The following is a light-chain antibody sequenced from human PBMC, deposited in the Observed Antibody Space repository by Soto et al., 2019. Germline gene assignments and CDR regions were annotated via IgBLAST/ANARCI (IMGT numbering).Light chain of an antibody. CDR2: DAS. J-gene: IGKJ5*01. Sequence: ILMTQAPATLSVAPGERATRSGRASHTVRSDLAWYRQKPGQSPRLLIFDASTRATVIPARFSGSWSGTEFTLTISNMQSEDFAVYYCHQYTKWPPIPFGQRTRLDIK. CDR3: HQYTKWPPIP. CDR1: HTVRSD. V-gene: IGKV3-15*01.